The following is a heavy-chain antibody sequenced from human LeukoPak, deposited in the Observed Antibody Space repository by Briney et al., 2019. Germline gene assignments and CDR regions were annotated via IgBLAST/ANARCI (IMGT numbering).Heavy chain of an antibody. J-gene: IGHJ6*03. CDR2: IRSKANSYAT. D-gene: IGHD6-6*01. CDR3: TRLIEYSSSPNYYHYMDV. V-gene: IGHV3-73*01. Sequence: PGGSLRLSCAASGFTFSGSAMHWVRQASGKGLEWVGRIRSKANSYATAYAASVKGRFTISRDDSKNTAYLQMNSLKTEDTAVYYCTRLIEYSSSPNYYHYMDVWGKGTTVTVSS. CDR1: GFTFSGSA.